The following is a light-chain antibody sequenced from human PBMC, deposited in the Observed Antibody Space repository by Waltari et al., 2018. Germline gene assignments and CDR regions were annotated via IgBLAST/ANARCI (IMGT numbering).Light chain of an antibody. J-gene: IGKJ2*01. CDR3: QQLYNWPRGA. V-gene: IGKV3-11*01. CDR2: DVI. Sequence: EIVLTQSPATLSLSPGETATLSCRASQSVSTYIAWYLQKPGQAPRLLIYDVIRRATGIPARFSGSGSGTDFTLTISSLEPEDFAVYYCQQLYNWPRGAFGQGTKLEI. CDR1: QSVSTY.